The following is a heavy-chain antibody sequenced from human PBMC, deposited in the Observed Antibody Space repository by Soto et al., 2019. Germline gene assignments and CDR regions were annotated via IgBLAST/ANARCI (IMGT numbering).Heavy chain of an antibody. Sequence: QVQLVESGGGVVQPGRSLRLSCAASGFTFSPYGMHWVRQAPGKGLEWVAIIWYDGNNKYYAHPVKGRFTISRDNSKNALYLQMSSLRAEDTAVYYCARDRNYGMGRIGYGLDVWGQGTTVTVSS. D-gene: IGHD1-7*01. CDR3: ARDRNYGMGRIGYGLDV. V-gene: IGHV3-33*01. CDR1: GFTFSPYG. J-gene: IGHJ6*02. CDR2: IWYDGNNK.